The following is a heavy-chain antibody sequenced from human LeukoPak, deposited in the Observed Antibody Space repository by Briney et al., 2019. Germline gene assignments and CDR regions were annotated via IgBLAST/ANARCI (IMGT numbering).Heavy chain of an antibody. Sequence: ASEKVSCKASGYTFTCYDINWVRQATGQGLEWMGWMNPNSGNTGYAQRFQGRVTMTRNTSISTAYMELSSLRSEDTAVYYCAGALALWFGDDAFDIWGQGTMVTVSS. CDR2: MNPNSGNT. V-gene: IGHV1-8*01. CDR1: GYTFTCYD. D-gene: IGHD3-10*01. J-gene: IGHJ3*02. CDR3: AGALALWFGDDAFDI.